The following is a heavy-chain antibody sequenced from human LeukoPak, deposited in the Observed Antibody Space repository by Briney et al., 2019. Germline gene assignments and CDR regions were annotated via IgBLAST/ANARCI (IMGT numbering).Heavy chain of an antibody. J-gene: IGHJ5*02. Sequence: PSQTLSLTCTVSGGSISSGSYYWSWIRQPAGKGLEWIGRIYTSGSTNYNPSLKSRVTISVDTSKNQFSLKLSSVTAADTAVYYCARGVFRKQQLVRGFDPWGQGTLVTVSS. V-gene: IGHV4-61*02. CDR2: IYTSGST. D-gene: IGHD6-13*01. CDR3: ARGVFRKQQLVRGFDP. CDR1: GGSISSGSYY.